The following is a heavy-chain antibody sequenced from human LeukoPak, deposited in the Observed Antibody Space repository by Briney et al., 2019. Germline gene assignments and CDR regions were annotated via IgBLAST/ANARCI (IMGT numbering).Heavy chain of an antibody. J-gene: IGHJ4*02. D-gene: IGHD3-22*01. CDR3: ARDWAGGNSGYIAH. V-gene: IGHV3-33*01. Sequence: GMSLRLSCAASGVSFTTYGMRWVRQAPAKGLEWVAVIWNDGSYEYYADSVKGRFTISRDNSKNTLYLQMNSLRAEDTATYFCARDWAGGNSGYIAHWGQGDLVTVSS. CDR1: GVSFTTYG. CDR2: IWNDGSYE.